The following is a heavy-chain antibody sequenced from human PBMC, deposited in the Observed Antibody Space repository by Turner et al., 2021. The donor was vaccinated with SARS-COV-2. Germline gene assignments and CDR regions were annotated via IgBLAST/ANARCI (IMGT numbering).Heavy chain of an antibody. V-gene: IGHV3-66*01. CDR2: IYSGGST. D-gene: IGHD6-13*01. CDR1: GFTVSSNY. J-gene: IGHJ5*02. Sequence: EVQLVESGGGLVQPGGSLGPSCAASGFTVSSNYMSWVRQAPGKGLEWVSVIYSGGSTYYADSVKGRFTISRDNSKNTLYLQMNSLRVEDTAVYSCAREAAAGNFHGWFDPWGQGTLVTVSS. CDR3: AREAAAGNFHGWFDP.